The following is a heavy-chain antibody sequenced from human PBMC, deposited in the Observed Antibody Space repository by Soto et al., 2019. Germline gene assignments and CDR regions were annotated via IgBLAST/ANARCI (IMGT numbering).Heavy chain of an antibody. CDR2: IKSKTDGGTT. CDR3: TTVEDGYNWGPDFDY. J-gene: IGHJ4*02. V-gene: IGHV3-15*07. CDR1: GFTFSNAW. Sequence: EVQLVESGGGLVKPGGSLRLSCAASGFTFSNAWMNWVRQAPGKGLEWVGRIKSKTDGGTTDYAVPVKGRVTISRDDSKNTLYLQMNSLKTEDTAVYYCTTVEDGYNWGPDFDYWGQGTLVTVSS. D-gene: IGHD5-12*01.